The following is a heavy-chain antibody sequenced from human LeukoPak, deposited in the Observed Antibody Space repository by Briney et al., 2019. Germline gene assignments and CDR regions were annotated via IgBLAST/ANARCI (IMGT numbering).Heavy chain of an antibody. CDR1: GGSFRGYY. CDR3: ASSSYVLRYFDWLLPIDY. CDR2: INHSGST. Sequence: SETLSLTCAVYGGSFRGYYWSWIRQPPGKGLEWIGEINHSGSTNYNPSLKSRVTISVDTSKNQFSLKLSSVTAADTAVYYCASSSYVLRYFDWLLPIDYWGQGTLVTVSS. J-gene: IGHJ4*02. D-gene: IGHD3-9*01. V-gene: IGHV4-34*01.